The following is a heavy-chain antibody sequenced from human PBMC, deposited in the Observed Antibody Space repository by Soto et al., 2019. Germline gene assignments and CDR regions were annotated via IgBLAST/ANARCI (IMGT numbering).Heavy chain of an antibody. Sequence: KSSETLSLTCTVSGGSISSGDYYWSWIRQPPGKGLEWIGYIYYSGSTYYNPSLKSRVTISVDTSKNQFSLKLSSVTAADTAVYYCAREWLFGRHYYYCYGMDVWGQGTTVTVSS. D-gene: IGHD3-22*01. CDR1: GGSISSGDYY. CDR3: AREWLFGRHYYYCYGMDV. J-gene: IGHJ6*02. V-gene: IGHV4-30-4*01. CDR2: IYYSGST.